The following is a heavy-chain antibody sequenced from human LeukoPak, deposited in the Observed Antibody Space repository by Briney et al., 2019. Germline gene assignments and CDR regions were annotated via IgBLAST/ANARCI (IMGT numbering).Heavy chain of an antibody. D-gene: IGHD6-19*01. CDR1: GGSISSGDYY. CDR2: INHSGST. CDR3: ARGHNSGWYRWQGEGFDP. J-gene: IGHJ5*02. V-gene: IGHV4-39*07. Sequence: SETLSLTCTVSGGSISSGDYYWSWIRQPPGKGLEWIGEINHSGSTNYNPSLKSRVTISVDTSKNQFSLKLSSVTAADTAVYYCARGHNSGWYRWQGEGFDPWGQGTLVTVSS.